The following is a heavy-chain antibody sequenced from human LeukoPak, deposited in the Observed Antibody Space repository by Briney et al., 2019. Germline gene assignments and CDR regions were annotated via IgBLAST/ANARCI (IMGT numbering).Heavy chain of an antibody. CDR2: IYYSGST. V-gene: IGHV4-39*07. CDR3: ARGGGIFGEPIDY. Sequence: SETLSLTCTVSGGSISSSSYYWGWIRQPPGKGLEWIGSIYYSGSTYYNPSLKSRATISVDTSKNQFSLKLSSVTAADTAVYYCARGGGIFGEPIDYWGQGTLVTVSS. D-gene: IGHD3-10*02. J-gene: IGHJ4*02. CDR1: GGSISSSSYY.